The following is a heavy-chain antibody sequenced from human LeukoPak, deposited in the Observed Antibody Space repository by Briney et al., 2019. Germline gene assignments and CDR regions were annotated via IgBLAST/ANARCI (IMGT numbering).Heavy chain of an antibody. J-gene: IGHJ4*01. V-gene: IGHV3-74*01. CDR3: ARASTTGPNLLDC. D-gene: IGHD4-17*01. CDR1: GFTFSTYW. Sequence: GGSLRLSCAAAGFTFSTYWMHWDRQAQGKGLVWVSRIRGDGSTAIYADSVKGRFTISRDNSKNTLYLQTSSLRAEDTAVYYCARASTTGPNLLDCWGQGTLVSVSS. CDR2: IRGDGSTA.